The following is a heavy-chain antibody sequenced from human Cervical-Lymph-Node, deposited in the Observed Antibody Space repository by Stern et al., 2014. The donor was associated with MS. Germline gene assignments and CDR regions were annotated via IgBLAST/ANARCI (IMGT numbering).Heavy chain of an antibody. J-gene: IGHJ4*02. CDR3: ATDGGSGWYYFDY. Sequence: VQLVESGAEVKEAGASVKVSCKVSGHTLTELFIHWVRQAPGKGLEWMGGFDPEDGETIYAKKFQGRVTMTEDTSTDIAYMELSSLRSEDTALYYCATDGGSGWYYFDYWGQGTLVTVSS. D-gene: IGHD6-19*01. CDR2: FDPEDGET. CDR1: GHTLTELF. V-gene: IGHV1-24*01.